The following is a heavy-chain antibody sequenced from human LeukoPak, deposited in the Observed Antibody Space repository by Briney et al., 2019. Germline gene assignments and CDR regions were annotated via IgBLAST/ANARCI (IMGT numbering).Heavy chain of an antibody. J-gene: IGHJ4*02. V-gene: IGHV3-21*01. CDR1: GFNFSYYT. CDR2: ISRSGDYI. D-gene: IGHD3-10*01. Sequence: VGSLRLSCAASGFNFSYYTMNWVRQAPGKGLEWVSSISRSGDYIYYTDSVKGRFTMSRDNAKNSLYLQMNSLRAEDTAVYYCARDRGIDYWGQGTLVTVSS. CDR3: ARDRGIDY.